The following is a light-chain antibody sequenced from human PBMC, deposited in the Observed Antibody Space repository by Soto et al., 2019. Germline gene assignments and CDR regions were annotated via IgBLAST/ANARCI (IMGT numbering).Light chain of an antibody. J-gene: IGKJ5*01. CDR2: DAS. V-gene: IGKV3-11*01. CDR1: QSVSRY. CDR3: QQRSDWPIT. Sequence: EVVLTQSPATLSLSPGERATLSCRASQSVSRYLAWYQHKPGQAPRLLIFDASNRATGIPARFSASGSGTDFTLTTSSLESEDSAVYYCQQRSDWPITFGQGTRLDIK.